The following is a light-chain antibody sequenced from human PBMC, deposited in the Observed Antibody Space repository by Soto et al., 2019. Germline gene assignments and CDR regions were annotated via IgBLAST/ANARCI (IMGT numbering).Light chain of an antibody. CDR1: HSMSNSN. CDR3: QEFASN. V-gene: IGKV3-20*01. J-gene: IGKJ4*01. Sequence: EIVFTHSPGTLSLSPGERATLSCRASHSMSNSNLAWYQHKPGQAPRLLIYGASNRATGIPDRFSGSGSGTDFILTINRLEPEDFAVYYCQEFASNFGGGTKVDIK. CDR2: GAS.